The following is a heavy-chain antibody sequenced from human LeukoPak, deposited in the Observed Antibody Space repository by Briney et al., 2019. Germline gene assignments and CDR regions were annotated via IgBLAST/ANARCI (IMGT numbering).Heavy chain of an antibody. D-gene: IGHD6-13*01. Sequence: PGGSLRLSCSASGFNFRSYTMNWVRQAPGKGLEWVAYIGYIGRHIYYADSVRGRFTISRDNAESSLYLQMNRLGVEDTAIYYCVRVPTAADGTCLDYWGQGTLVTVSS. CDR2: IGYIGRHI. J-gene: IGHJ4*02. V-gene: IGHV3-48*01. CDR3: VRVPTAADGTCLDY. CDR1: GFNFRSYT.